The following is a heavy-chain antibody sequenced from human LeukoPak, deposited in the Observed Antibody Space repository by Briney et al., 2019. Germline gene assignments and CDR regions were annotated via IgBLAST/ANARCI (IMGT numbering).Heavy chain of an antibody. J-gene: IGHJ4*02. Sequence: GGSLRLSCVASGFTFSSSTMSWVRQAPGKGLEWVSGISGSGGSTYYADSVKGRFTISRDNSKNTLFLQMNSLRAEDTAAYYCATGAATMVRGVVSYWGQGILVTVSS. D-gene: IGHD3-10*01. CDR2: ISGSGGST. CDR1: GFTFSSST. CDR3: ATGAATMVRGVVSY. V-gene: IGHV3-23*01.